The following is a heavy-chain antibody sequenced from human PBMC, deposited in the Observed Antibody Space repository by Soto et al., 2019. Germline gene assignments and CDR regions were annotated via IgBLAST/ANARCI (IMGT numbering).Heavy chain of an antibody. Sequence: SETLSLTCAVYGGSFSGYYWSWIRQPPGKGLEWIGEINHSGSTNYNPSLKSRVTISVNTSKNQFSLKLSSVTAADTAVYYCARVGYRRFGSGYYRDYYYYYYMDVWGKGTTLTVS. CDR1: GGSFSGYY. D-gene: IGHD3-3*01. CDR3: ARVGYRRFGSGYYRDYYYYYYMDV. CDR2: INHSGST. V-gene: IGHV4-34*01. J-gene: IGHJ6*03.